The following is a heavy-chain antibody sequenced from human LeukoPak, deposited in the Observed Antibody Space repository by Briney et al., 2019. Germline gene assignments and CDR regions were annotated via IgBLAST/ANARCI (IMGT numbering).Heavy chain of an antibody. J-gene: IGHJ4*02. CDR1: GGSISSGGYY. V-gene: IGHV4-31*03. D-gene: IGHD1-26*01. CDR2: IYYSGST. CDR3: ARCGSYQYYFDY. Sequence: SETLSLTCTVSGGSISSGGYYWSWIRQHPGKGLEWIGYIYYSGSTYYNPSLKSRVTISVDTSKNQFSLKLSSVTAADTAVYYCARCGSYQYYFDYWGQGTLVTVSS.